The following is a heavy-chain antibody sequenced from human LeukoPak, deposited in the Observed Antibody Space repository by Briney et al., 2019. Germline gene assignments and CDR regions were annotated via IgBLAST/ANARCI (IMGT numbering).Heavy chain of an antibody. Sequence: SETLSLTCAVSGVSFDDYYWSWVRQTPGKRLEWIGEINHSGYTNDNPSLKSRVTLSIDTSRKQFSLNLRSVTVADAGTYYCTRMTTGHDYWGQGTLVTVSS. CDR3: TRMTTGHDY. CDR2: INHSGYT. D-gene: IGHD4-17*01. V-gene: IGHV4-34*01. J-gene: IGHJ4*02. CDR1: GVSFDDYY.